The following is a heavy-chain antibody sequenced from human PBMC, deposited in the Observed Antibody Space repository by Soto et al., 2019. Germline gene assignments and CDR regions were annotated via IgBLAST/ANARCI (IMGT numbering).Heavy chain of an antibody. CDR3: ARQLLGSGSFYFDY. D-gene: IGHD3-10*01. Sequence: ESLKISCKRSGFSFTRYWIAWVRQMPGNGLEWMGIIYPDDSDIRYSPSFQGQFTFSADKSIDTAYLQWSSLKASDTAMYYCARQLLGSGSFYFDYWGQGTQVTVSS. V-gene: IGHV5-51*01. CDR1: GFSFTRYW. J-gene: IGHJ4*02. CDR2: IYPDDSDI.